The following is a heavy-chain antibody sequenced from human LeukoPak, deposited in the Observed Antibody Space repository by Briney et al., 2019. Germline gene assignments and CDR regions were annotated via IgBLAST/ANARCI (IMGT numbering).Heavy chain of an antibody. CDR3: ARGGTDTAMVARVHYYYYMDV. CDR1: GGTFSSYA. D-gene: IGHD5-18*01. J-gene: IGHJ6*03. CDR2: IIPIFGTA. Sequence: SVKVSCKASGGTFSSYAISWVRQAPGQGLEWMGGIIPIFGTANYAQKFQGRVTITTDESTSTAYMELSSLRSKDTAVYYCARGGTDTAMVARVHYYYYMDVWGKGTTVTVSS. V-gene: IGHV1-69*05.